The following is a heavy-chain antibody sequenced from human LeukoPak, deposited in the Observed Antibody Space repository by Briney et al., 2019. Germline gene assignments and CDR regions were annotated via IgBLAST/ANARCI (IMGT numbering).Heavy chain of an antibody. J-gene: IGHJ6*03. V-gene: IGHV3-49*04. CDR1: GFTFGDYG. CDR2: IRSKAYGGTT. D-gene: IGHD2-8*01. CDR3: TTPGYCTNGVCSPNYYYYMDV. Sequence: PGGSLRLSCTASGFTFGDYGMSWVRQAPGKGPEWVGFIRSKAYGGTTEYAASVKGRFTISRDDSKSIAYLQMNSMKTEDTAVYYCTTPGYCTNGVCSPNYYYYMDVWGKGTTVTVSS.